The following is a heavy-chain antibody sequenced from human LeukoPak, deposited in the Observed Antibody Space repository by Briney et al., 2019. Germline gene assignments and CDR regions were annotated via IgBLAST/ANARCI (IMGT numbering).Heavy chain of an antibody. J-gene: IGHJ4*02. CDR3: ARGPWPSSGWYGY. D-gene: IGHD6-19*01. CDR2: INHSGST. Sequence: SETLSLTCAVYGGSFSGYYWSWIRQPPGKGLEWIGEINHSGSTNYNPSLKSRVTISVDTSKNQFSLKLSSVTAADTAVYYCARGPWPSSGWYGYWGQETLVTVSS. V-gene: IGHV4-34*01. CDR1: GGSFSGYY.